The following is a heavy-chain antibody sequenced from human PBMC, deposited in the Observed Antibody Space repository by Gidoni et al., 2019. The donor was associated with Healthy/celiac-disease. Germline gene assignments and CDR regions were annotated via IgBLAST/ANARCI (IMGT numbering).Heavy chain of an antibody. D-gene: IGHD6-13*01. CDR1: GFTFSSYG. V-gene: IGHV3-30*02. Sequence: QVQLVESGGGVVQPGGSLRISCAASGFTFSSYGMPWVRQAPGKGLEWVAFIRYDGSNKYYADSVKGRFTISRDNSKNTLYLQMNSLRAEDTAVYYCAKGYSSSWYGGYFDYWGQGTLVTVSS. CDR3: AKGYSSSWYGGYFDY. J-gene: IGHJ4*02. CDR2: IRYDGSNK.